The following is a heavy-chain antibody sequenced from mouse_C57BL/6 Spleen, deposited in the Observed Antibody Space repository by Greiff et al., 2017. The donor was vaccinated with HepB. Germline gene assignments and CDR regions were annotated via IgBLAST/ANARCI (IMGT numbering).Heavy chain of an antibody. CDR1: GFSFNTYA. D-gene: IGHD2-1*01. CDR3: VRGDYGKDY. CDR2: IRSKSNNYAT. J-gene: IGHJ2*01. Sequence: EVQRVESGGGLVQPKGSLKLSCAASGFSFNTYAMNWVRQAPGKGLEWVARIRSKSNNYATYYADSVKDRFTISRDDSESMLYLQMNNLKTEDTAMYYCVRGDYGKDYWGQGTTLTVSS. V-gene: IGHV10-1*01.